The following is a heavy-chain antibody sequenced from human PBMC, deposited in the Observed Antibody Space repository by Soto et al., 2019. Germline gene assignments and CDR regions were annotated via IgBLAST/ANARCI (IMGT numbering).Heavy chain of an antibody. D-gene: IGHD6-6*01. CDR3: ARDKYVMKYSSSALVY. Sequence: GTSVNVSCKACGGAFSIYAISWVRQAPGQGLEWMGGIIPIFGTANYAQKFQGRVTITADKSTSTAYMELSSLRSEDTAVYYCARDKYVMKYSSSALVYWGQGTLVTVSS. CDR1: GGAFSIYA. J-gene: IGHJ4*02. CDR2: IIPIFGTA. V-gene: IGHV1-69*06.